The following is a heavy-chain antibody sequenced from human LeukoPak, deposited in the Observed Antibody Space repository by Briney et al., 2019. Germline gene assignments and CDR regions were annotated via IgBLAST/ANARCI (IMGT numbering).Heavy chain of an antibody. J-gene: IGHJ4*02. CDR2: ISSLGSYI. CDR3: ARADQWGDYYFDY. D-gene: IGHD2-21*01. CDR1: GFTFTDYN. V-gene: IGHV3-21*01. Sequence: GGALRLSCTPSGFTFTDYNINWVRQAAGTGLEWISSISSLGSYIFYANSVKGRFTISRDNAQNSLFLQMNSLRVDDTAVYYCARADQWGDYYFDYWGQGTLVTVSS.